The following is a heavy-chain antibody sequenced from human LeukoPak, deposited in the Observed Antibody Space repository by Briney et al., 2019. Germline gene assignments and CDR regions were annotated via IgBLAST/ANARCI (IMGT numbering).Heavy chain of an antibody. Sequence: PGGSLRLSCAASGLTVSRNYMSWVRQAPGKGLESVSVIYSGGSTYYADSVRGRFTISRDNSKNTLYLQMNSLRAEDTAVYYCAKDGQYSSSSPYYFDYWGQGTLVTVSS. CDR1: GLTVSRNY. CDR2: IYSGGST. D-gene: IGHD6-6*01. V-gene: IGHV3-53*01. J-gene: IGHJ4*02. CDR3: AKDGQYSSSSPYYFDY.